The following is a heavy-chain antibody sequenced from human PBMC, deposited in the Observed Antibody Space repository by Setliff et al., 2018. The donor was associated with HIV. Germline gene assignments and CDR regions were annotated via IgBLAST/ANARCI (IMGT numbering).Heavy chain of an antibody. CDR2: IKQDGSEN. V-gene: IGHV3-7*01. CDR1: ELTFSNYA. D-gene: IGHD5-12*01. CDR3: AREALSRDGYSYFDY. J-gene: IGHJ4*02. Sequence: GGSLRLSCAASELTFSNYAMTWVRQAPGKGLEWVANIKQDGSENYFVDSVKGRFTISRDNTRSSLFLHMDSLTAEDTAVYYCAREALSRDGYSYFDYWGQGTLVTVSS.